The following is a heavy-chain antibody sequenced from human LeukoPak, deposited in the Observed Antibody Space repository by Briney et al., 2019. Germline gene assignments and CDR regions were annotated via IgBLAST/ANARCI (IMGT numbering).Heavy chain of an antibody. CDR1: GFTFSDAW. CDR2: IKSKTDGGTT. CDR3: STSLRGSDCCLDY. J-gene: IGHJ4*02. Sequence: PGGSLRLSCAASGFTFSDAWVSWVRQAPGMGLEWVGRIKSKTDGGTTDYAAPVKGRFTISRDDSSGTLYLLMNSLKTEDTAVYYCSTSLRGSDCCLDYWGPGNPGRRLL. D-gene: IGHD2-21*02. V-gene: IGHV3-15*01.